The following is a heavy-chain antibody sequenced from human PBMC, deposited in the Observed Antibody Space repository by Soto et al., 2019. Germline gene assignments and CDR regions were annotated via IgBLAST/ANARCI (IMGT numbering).Heavy chain of an antibody. CDR2: ISYDGSNK. D-gene: IGHD4-17*01. Sequence: VQLVESGGGVVQPGRSLRLSCAASGFTFSSYAMHWVRQAPGKGLEWVAVISYDGSNKYYADSVKGRFTISRDNSKNTLYLQMNSLRAEDTAVYYCAREGGTTDGAFDIWGQGTMVTVSS. CDR1: GFTFSSYA. V-gene: IGHV3-30-3*01. J-gene: IGHJ3*02. CDR3: AREGGTTDGAFDI.